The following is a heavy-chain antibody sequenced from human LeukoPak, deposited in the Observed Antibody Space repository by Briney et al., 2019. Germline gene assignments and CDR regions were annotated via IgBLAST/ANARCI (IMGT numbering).Heavy chain of an antibody. J-gene: IGHJ3*02. CDR3: ARGGYGDRHDAFDI. CDR1: GFTFSSYW. CDR2: IKQDGSEK. Sequence: GGSLRLSCAASGFTFSSYWMSWVRQAPGKGLEWVANIKQDGSEKYYVDSVKGRFTISRDNAKNSLYLQMNSLRAGDTAVYYCARGGYGDRHDAFDIWGQGTMVTVSS. D-gene: IGHD4-17*01. V-gene: IGHV3-7*01.